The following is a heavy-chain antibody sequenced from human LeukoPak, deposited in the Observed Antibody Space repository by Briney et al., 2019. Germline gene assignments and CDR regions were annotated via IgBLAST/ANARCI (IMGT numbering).Heavy chain of an antibody. Sequence: GGSLRLSCAASGFTFSDYYMSWIRQAPGKGLEWVSCISSSGSTIYYADSVKGRFTISRDNAKNSLYLQMNSLRAEDTAVYYCARGVPTYYYDSSGYLGAFDIWGQGTMVTVSS. J-gene: IGHJ3*02. V-gene: IGHV3-11*01. D-gene: IGHD3-22*01. CDR2: ISSSGSTI. CDR3: ARGVPTYYYDSSGYLGAFDI. CDR1: GFTFSDYY.